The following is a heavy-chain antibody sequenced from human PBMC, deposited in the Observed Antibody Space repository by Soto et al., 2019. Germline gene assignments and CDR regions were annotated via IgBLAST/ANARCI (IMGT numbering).Heavy chain of an antibody. Sequence: GGSLRLSCAASGFTFSSYGMHWVRQAPGKGLEWVAVISYDGSNKYYADSVKGRFTISRDNSKNTLYLQMNSLRAEDTAVYYCAKDIQSSSWIGFDYWGQGTLVTVSS. J-gene: IGHJ4*02. V-gene: IGHV3-30*18. D-gene: IGHD6-13*01. CDR2: ISYDGSNK. CDR3: AKDIQSSSWIGFDY. CDR1: GFTFSSYG.